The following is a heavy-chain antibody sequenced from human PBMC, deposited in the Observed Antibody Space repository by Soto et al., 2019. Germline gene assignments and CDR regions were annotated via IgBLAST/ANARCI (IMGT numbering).Heavy chain of an antibody. V-gene: IGHV3-11*01. CDR2: ISSSGSSI. J-gene: IGHJ4*02. D-gene: IGHD6-19*01. CDR1: GFTFSDYY. CDR3: ARRGSSGLYESYFDY. Sequence: QVQLVESGGGLVKPGGSLRLSCAASGFTFSDYYMSWIRQAPGKGLEWVSYISSSGSSINYADSVKGRITISRDNAKNSLYLQMNCPRAEDTAVYYCARRGSSGLYESYFDYWGQGTLVRVSS.